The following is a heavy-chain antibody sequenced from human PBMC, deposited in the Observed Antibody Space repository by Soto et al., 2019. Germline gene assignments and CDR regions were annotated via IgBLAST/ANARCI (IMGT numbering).Heavy chain of an antibody. J-gene: IGHJ5*02. Sequence: SETLSLTYTVSGASISGFYWSWIRKSAGKGLEWIGRIYATGTTDYNPSLKSRVMMSVDTSKKQFSLKLRSVTAADTAVYYCVRDGTKTLRDWFDPWGQGISVTVSS. D-gene: IGHD1-1*01. V-gene: IGHV4-4*07. CDR3: VRDGTKTLRDWFDP. CDR1: GASISGFY. CDR2: IYATGTT.